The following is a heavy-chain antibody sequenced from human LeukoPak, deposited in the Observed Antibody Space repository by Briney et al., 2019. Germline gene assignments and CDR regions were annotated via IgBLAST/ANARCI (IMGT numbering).Heavy chain of an antibody. CDR2: TYYRSKWYN. Sequence: SQTLSLTCALSGDIVSSNSATWHWIRQSPSRGLEWLGRTYYRSKWYNDYAVSVKSRITINPDTSKNQFSLQLNSVTPEDTAVYYCARAYSGWGDWYFDLWGRGTLVTVSS. D-gene: IGHD6-19*01. CDR1: GDIVSSNSAT. CDR3: ARAYSGWGDWYFDL. V-gene: IGHV6-1*01. J-gene: IGHJ2*01.